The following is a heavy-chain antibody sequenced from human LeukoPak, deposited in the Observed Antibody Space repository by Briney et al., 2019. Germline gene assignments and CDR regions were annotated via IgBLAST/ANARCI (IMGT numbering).Heavy chain of an antibody. CDR1: GFTFSSYA. D-gene: IGHD3-10*01. CDR2: ISGSGGST. Sequence: GGSLRLSCAASGFTFSSYAMSWVRQAPGKGLEWVSAISGSGGSTYYADSVKGRFTISRDNSKNTLYLQMNSLRAEDTAVYYCAKDRGVYYYGSGSYYNGMDVWGQGTTVTVSS. CDR3: AKDRGVYYYGSGSYYNGMDV. V-gene: IGHV3-23*01. J-gene: IGHJ6*02.